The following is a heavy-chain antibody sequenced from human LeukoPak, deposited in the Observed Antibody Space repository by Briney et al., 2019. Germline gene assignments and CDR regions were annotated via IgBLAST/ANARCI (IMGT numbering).Heavy chain of an antibody. D-gene: IGHD6-6*01. Sequence: SETLSLTCTVSGGSISSGAYYWSWIRQPPGKGLEWIGYIYHSGSTSYNPSLKSRVTISVDRSKNQFSLKLTSVTAADTAVYYCAREDAGYDSSWGQGTLVTVSS. CDR1: GGSISSGAYY. CDR2: IYHSGST. CDR3: AREDAGYDSS. J-gene: IGHJ4*02. V-gene: IGHV4-30-2*01.